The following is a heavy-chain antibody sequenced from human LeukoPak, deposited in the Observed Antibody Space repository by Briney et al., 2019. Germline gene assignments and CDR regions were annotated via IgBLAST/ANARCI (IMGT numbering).Heavy chain of an antibody. CDR1: GFAFDTYW. J-gene: IGHJ4*02. V-gene: IGHV3-7*01. D-gene: IGHD2-15*01. Sequence: GGSLRLSCVASGFAFDTYWMTWVRQAPGKGLEWVANIKEDGSEKNYVDSVAGRFIISRDNAMNSVLLQMNSLRVEDTAVYYCARDKRGHHYWGQGTLVTVSS. CDR3: ARDKRGHHY. CDR2: IKEDGSEK.